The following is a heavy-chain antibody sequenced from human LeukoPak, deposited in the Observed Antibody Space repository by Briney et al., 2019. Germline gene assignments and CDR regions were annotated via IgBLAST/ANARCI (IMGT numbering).Heavy chain of an antibody. CDR3: AKNPYEYYFDY. D-gene: IGHD5-12*01. J-gene: IGHJ4*02. V-gene: IGHV1-2*02. CDR1: GYTFTGYY. Sequence: GASVKVSCKASGYTFTGYYMHRVRQAPGQGLEWMGWINPNSGDTNYAQKFQGRVTMTRDTSIRTAYLELSGLRSDDTAVYYCAKNPYEYYFDYWGQGTLVTVSS. CDR2: INPNSGDT.